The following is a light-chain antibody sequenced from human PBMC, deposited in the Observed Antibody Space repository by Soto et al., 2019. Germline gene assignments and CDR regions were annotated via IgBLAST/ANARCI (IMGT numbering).Light chain of an antibody. J-gene: IGLJ3*02. Sequence: VLTQPASVSGSPGQSITISCTGTSSDVGPYNLVSWYQHHPGKVPQLIIYETTKRPSGVSNRFSGSKSGNTASLTISGLQAEDEAHYHCSSYTGDYTLMFAGGTKVTV. CDR2: ETT. CDR3: SSYTGDYTLM. V-gene: IGLV2-23*01. CDR1: SSDVGPYNL.